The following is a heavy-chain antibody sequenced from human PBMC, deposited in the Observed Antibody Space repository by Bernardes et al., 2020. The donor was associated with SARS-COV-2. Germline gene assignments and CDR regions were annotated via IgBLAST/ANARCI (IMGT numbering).Heavy chain of an antibody. Sequence: GGSLRLSCAASGFTFDDFAMHWVRHSPGKGLEWVSGISWNSGSIGYAASVKGRFTISRDNYRNTLFLQMNSLRAEDTGVYYCAIDVAGQYSTWGQGTRVTVSS. CDR1: GFTFDDFA. V-gene: IGHV3-9*01. D-gene: IGHD1-26*01. CDR2: ISWNSGSI. J-gene: IGHJ5*02. CDR3: AIDVAGQYST.